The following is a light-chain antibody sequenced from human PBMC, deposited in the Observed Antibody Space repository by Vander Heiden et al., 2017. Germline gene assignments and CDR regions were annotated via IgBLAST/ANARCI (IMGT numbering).Light chain of an antibody. J-gene: IGLJ2*01. V-gene: IGLV8-61*01. CDR2: STN. CDR3: VLYMGSRPEV. Sequence: QTVVTQEPSFSVSPGGTVTLTCALSSHSVSTSYHPIWYQQTPGQAPRTIMYSTNTRSSGVADRFSGSILGNKAARTITGAQADDESDYYCVLYMGSRPEVFGGGTKLTVL. CDR1: SHSVSTSYH.